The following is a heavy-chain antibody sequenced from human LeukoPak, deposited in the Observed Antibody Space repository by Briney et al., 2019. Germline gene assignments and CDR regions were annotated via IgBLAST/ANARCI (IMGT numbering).Heavy chain of an antibody. J-gene: IGHJ4*02. CDR2: INAYNGNA. V-gene: IGHV1-18*01. CDR3: ARDGFRGPSDY. CDR1: GYAYNSYS. D-gene: IGHD3-16*01. Sequence: GASVKVSCKASGYAYNSYSINWVRQAPGKGLEWMGSINAYNGNANYAQKVQGRVTMTTDTSTSTAYRELRSLRSDDTALYYCARDGFRGPSDYWGQGTLVTVSS.